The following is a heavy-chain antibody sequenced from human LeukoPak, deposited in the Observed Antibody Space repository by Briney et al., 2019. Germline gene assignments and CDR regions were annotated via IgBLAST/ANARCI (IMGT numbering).Heavy chain of an antibody. CDR2: IYPRDGST. CDR3: ARDQEGFDY. J-gene: IGHJ4*02. Sequence: ASVKVSCKVSVYSFTSNYRLWVRQAPGQGLEWMGMIYPRDGSTSYAQKFQGRVTVTRDTSTSTVHVELSGLRSEDTAVYYCARDQEGFDYWGQGTLVTVSS. V-gene: IGHV1-46*01. CDR1: VYSFTSNY.